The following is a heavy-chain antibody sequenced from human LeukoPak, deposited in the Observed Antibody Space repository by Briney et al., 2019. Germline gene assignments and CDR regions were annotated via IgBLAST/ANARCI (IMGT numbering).Heavy chain of an antibody. V-gene: IGHV3-30*02. CDR3: AKEVLTYSGSSRYYFDY. CDR2: IRYDGSNQ. Sequence: GGSLRLSXAASGFTFNSYAMHWVRQVPGKGLEWVAFIRYDGSNQYHADPVKGRFTTSRDNSKNTLYLQMNSLRAEDTAVYYCAKEVLTYSGSSRYYFDYWGRGTLVTVSS. J-gene: IGHJ4*02. D-gene: IGHD1-26*01. CDR1: GFTFNSYA.